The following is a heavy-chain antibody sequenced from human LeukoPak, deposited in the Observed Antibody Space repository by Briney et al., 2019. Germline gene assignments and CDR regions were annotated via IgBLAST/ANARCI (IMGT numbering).Heavy chain of an antibody. D-gene: IGHD5-12*01. CDR1: GGSISSSNW. Sequence: PSETLSLTCGVSGGSISSSNWWSWVRQPPGKGLEWIGEIYHSGSTNYSPSLKSRLTISVDKSKNQFYLHMSFVTAADTAVYYCARAYSGYDLGFDYWGQGTLVTVSS. CDR3: ARAYSGYDLGFDY. J-gene: IGHJ4*02. CDR2: IYHSGST. V-gene: IGHV4/OR15-8*01.